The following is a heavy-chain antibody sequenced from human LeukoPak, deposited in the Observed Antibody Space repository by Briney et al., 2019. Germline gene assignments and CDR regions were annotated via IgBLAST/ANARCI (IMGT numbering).Heavy chain of an antibody. CDR3: ARGGSHRDIVVVTAIHEVALDY. J-gene: IGHJ4*02. Sequence: KSSETLSLTYTVSGGSINSYYWSWIRQPPGKGLEWIGWTSYTGSTNYNPSLKSRVTISVDTSKNQFSLKLTSVTAADTAVYYCARGGSHRDIVVVTAIHEVALDYWGQGTLVTVSS. V-gene: IGHV4-59*08. D-gene: IGHD2-21*02. CDR2: TSYTGST. CDR1: GGSINSYY.